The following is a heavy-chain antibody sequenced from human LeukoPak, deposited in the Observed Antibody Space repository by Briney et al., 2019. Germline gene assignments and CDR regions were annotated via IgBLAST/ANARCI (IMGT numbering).Heavy chain of an antibody. CDR1: GYTFTAYY. J-gene: IGHJ4*02. Sequence: ASVKVSCKAAGYTFTAYYIHWVRQAPGQGLEWMGWINPNSGGTNSAQKFQGRVTMTRDSSISTAYMEISRLTSDDTAVYHCARVGSITARKNYFGYWGQGTLVTVSS. CDR2: INPNSGGT. CDR3: ARVGSITARKNYFGY. D-gene: IGHD6-6*01. V-gene: IGHV1-2*02.